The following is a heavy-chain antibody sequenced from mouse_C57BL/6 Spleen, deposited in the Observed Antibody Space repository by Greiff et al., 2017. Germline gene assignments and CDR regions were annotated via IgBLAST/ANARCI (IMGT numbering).Heavy chain of an antibody. CDR1: GYTFTDYE. CDR2: IDPETGGT. V-gene: IGHV1-15*01. D-gene: IGHD3-2*02. CDR3: TRGTAQATYFDV. Sequence: QVQLQQSGAELVRPGASVTLSCKASGYTFTDYEMHWVKQTPVHGLEWIGAIDPETGGTAYNQKFKGKAILTAAKSSSTAYMELRSLTSEDSAVYYCTRGTAQATYFDVWGTGTTVTVSS. J-gene: IGHJ1*03.